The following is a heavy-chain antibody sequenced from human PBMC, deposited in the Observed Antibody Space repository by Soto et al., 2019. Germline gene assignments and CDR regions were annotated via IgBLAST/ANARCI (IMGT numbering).Heavy chain of an antibody. CDR3: ARCIAAAGIDY. Sequence: PSETLSLTCTVSGGSISSGGYYWSWIRQHPGKGLEWIGYIYYSGSTYYNPSLKSRVTISVDTSKNQFSLKLSSVTAADTAVYYCARCIAAAGIDYWGQGTLVTVSS. CDR1: GGSISSGGYY. CDR2: IYYSGST. J-gene: IGHJ4*02. D-gene: IGHD6-13*01. V-gene: IGHV4-31*03.